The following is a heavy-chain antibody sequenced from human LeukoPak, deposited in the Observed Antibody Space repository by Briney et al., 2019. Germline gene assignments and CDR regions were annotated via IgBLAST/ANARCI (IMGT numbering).Heavy chain of an antibody. CDR1: GFTFRSYD. V-gene: IGHV3-23*01. CDR2: ISGTGGTT. CDR3: AKNGDRGAYCSGGSCYPYYYYYMDV. J-gene: IGHJ6*03. D-gene: IGHD2-15*01. Sequence: GGSLRLSCGGTGFTFRSYDMHWVRQAPGKGLEWVSAISGTGGTTYYADSVKGRFTISRDNSKNTLYLQMNSLRAEDTAVYYCAKNGDRGAYCSGGSCYPYYYYYMDVWGKGTTVTISS.